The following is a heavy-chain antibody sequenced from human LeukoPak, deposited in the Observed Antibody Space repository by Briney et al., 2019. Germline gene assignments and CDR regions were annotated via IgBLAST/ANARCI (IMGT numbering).Heavy chain of an antibody. D-gene: IGHD3-9*01. Sequence: PSETLSLTCTVSGGSISSYYWSWIRQPAGKGLEWIGRIYTSGSTNYNPSLKSRVTMSVDTSKNQFSLKLSSVTAADTAVYYCARDATYDILTGYTVDYWGQGTLVTVSS. CDR2: IYTSGST. J-gene: IGHJ4*02. V-gene: IGHV4-4*07. CDR3: ARDATYDILTGYTVDY. CDR1: GGSISSYY.